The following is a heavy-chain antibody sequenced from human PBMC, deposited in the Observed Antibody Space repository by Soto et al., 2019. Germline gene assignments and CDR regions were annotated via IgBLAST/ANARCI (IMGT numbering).Heavy chain of an antibody. Sequence: VESLKISCKGSGYSFTSYWISWVRQMPGKGLEWMGRIDPSDSYTNYSPSFQGHVTISADKSISTAYLQWSSLKASDTAMYYCARSRGGYSTSLDTWGQGTLVTVSS. D-gene: IGHD6-13*01. CDR3: ARSRGGYSTSLDT. V-gene: IGHV5-10-1*01. CDR2: IDPSDSYT. CDR1: GYSFTSYW. J-gene: IGHJ5*02.